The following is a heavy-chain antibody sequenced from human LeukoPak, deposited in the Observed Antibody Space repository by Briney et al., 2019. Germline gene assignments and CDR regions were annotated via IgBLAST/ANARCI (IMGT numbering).Heavy chain of an antibody. CDR3: AKACHRYSSCCLGY. CDR2: ISGSGGST. V-gene: IGHV3-23*01. CDR1: GFTFSSYA. D-gene: IGHD6-19*01. Sequence: GGSLRLSCAAPGFTFSSYAMSWVRQAPGKGREWVSAISGSGGSTYYADSVKGRFTISRDNSTNTLYLQMNSLRAEDTAVYYCAKACHRYSSCCLGYWGQGTLVTVSS. J-gene: IGHJ4*02.